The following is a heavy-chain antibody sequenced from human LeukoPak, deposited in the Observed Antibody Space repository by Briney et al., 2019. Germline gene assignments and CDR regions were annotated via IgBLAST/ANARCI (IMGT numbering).Heavy chain of an antibody. J-gene: IGHJ6*02. CDR3: ARAYSDIVEVPAAIGPSYYYYGMDV. CDR2: IYYSGST. CDR1: GGSISSYY. V-gene: IGHV4-59*01. Sequence: SETLSLTCTVSGGSISSYYWSWIRQPPGKGLEWIGYIYYSGSTNYNPSLKSRVTISVDTSKNQFSLKLSSVTAADTAVYYCARAYSDIVEVPAAIGPSYYYYGMDVWGQGTTVTVSS. D-gene: IGHD2-2*01.